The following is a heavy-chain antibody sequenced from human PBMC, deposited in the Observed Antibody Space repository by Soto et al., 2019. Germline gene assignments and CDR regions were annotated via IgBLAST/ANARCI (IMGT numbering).Heavy chain of an antibody. V-gene: IGHV4-59*08. CDR2: IYYSGST. Sequence: PSETLSLTCTVSGGSIRDYYWSWIRQPPGKGLEWIGYIYYSGSTNYNPSLKSRVTISVDTSKNQFSLKLSSVTAADTAVYYCARHLLLYYYDSSGYYLRDAFDIWGQGTMVTVSS. J-gene: IGHJ3*02. CDR3: ARHLLLYYYDSSGYYLRDAFDI. D-gene: IGHD3-22*01. CDR1: GGSIRDYY.